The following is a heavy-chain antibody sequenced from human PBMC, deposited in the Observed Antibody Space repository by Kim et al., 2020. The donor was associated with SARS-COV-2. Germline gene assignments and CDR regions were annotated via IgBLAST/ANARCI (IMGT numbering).Heavy chain of an antibody. Sequence: GGSLRLSCAASGFTFIDYALSWVRQAPGKGLEWVSAISGSGEYTYHSDSVRGRFTTSKDKTKNTLYLQMNSLRAEDTAVYYCAKERGYGISWFTNWGQRT. CDR3: AKERGYGISWFTN. CDR2: ISGSGEYT. CDR1: GFTFIDYA. J-gene: IGHJ4*02. V-gene: IGHV3-23*01. D-gene: IGHD6-13*01.